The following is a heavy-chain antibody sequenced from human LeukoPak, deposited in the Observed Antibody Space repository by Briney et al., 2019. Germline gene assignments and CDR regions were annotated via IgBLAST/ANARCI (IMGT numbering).Heavy chain of an antibody. CDR3: VKDRGSNYQFPYWFDP. CDR2: ISGSGGST. J-gene: IGHJ5*02. CDR1: GFTFSSYA. V-gene: IGHV3-23*01. Sequence: GGSLRLSCAASGFTFSSYAMSWVRQAPGKGLEWVSAISGSGGSTYYADSVKGRFTISRDNSKNTLYLQMNSLRAEDTAVYYCVKDRGSNYQFPYWFDPWGQGTLVTVSS. D-gene: IGHD4/OR15-4a*01.